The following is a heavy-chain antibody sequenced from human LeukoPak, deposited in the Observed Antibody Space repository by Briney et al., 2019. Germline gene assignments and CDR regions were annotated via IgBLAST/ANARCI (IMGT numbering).Heavy chain of an antibody. V-gene: IGHV4-34*01. CDR2: INHSGST. D-gene: IGHD3-3*02. CDR3: ARAPHPHFWSGSNWFDP. CDR1: GGSFSGYY. Sequence: SETLSLTCAVYGGSFSGYYWSWVRQPPGKGLEWMGEINHSGSTNYNPSLKSRVTISVDTSKNQFSLKLSSVTAADTAVYYCARAPHPHFWSGSNWFDPWGQGTLVTVSS. J-gene: IGHJ5*02.